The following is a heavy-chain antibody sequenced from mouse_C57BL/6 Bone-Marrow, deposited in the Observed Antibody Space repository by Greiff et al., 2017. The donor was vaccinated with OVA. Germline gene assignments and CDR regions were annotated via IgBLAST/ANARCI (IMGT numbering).Heavy chain of an antibody. J-gene: IGHJ3*01. V-gene: IGHV1-81*01. D-gene: IGHD2-4*01. CDR2: IYPRSGNT. CDR3: ARSGGLRHDWFAY. Sequence: QVQLQQSGAELARPGASVKLSCKASGYTFTSYGISWVKQRTGQGLEWIGEIYPRSGNTYYNEKFKGKATLTADKSSSTAYMELRSLTSEASAVYFCARSGGLRHDWFAYGAQGPLVPVSA. CDR1: GYTFTSYG.